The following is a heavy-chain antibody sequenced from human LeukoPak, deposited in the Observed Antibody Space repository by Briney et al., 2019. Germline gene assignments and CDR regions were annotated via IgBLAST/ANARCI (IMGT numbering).Heavy chain of an antibody. J-gene: IGHJ4*02. CDR1: GYTFTSYD. CDR3: ARATRIAAAGSHPLSYYFDY. CDR2: MNPNSGNT. V-gene: IGHV1-8*01. D-gene: IGHD6-13*01. Sequence: GASVKVSCKASGYTFTSYDINWVRQATGQGLEWMGWMNPNSGNTGYAQKFQGRVTMTRNTSISTAYMELSSLRSEDTAVYYCARATRIAAAGSHPLSYYFDYWGQGTLVTVSS.